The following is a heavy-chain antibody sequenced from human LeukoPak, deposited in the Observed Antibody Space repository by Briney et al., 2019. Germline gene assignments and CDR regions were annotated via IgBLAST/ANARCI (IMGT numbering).Heavy chain of an antibody. Sequence: KPSETLSLTCTVSGDSISNYYWSWIRQSPGKGLEWIGYIYYSGSTNYNPSLKSRVSISVDTSKNQFSLKLSSVTAADTAMYYCARYRNEALFAFDIWGQGTMVTVSS. V-gene: IGHV4-59*01. CDR2: IYYSGST. CDR3: ARYRNEALFAFDI. CDR1: GDSISNYY. J-gene: IGHJ3*02. D-gene: IGHD1-14*01.